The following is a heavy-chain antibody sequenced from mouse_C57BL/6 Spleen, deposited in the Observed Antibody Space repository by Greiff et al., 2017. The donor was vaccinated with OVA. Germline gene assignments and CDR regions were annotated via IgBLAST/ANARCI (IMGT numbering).Heavy chain of an antibody. CDR3: AREGTAQAPWFAY. CDR1: GYTFTSYW. D-gene: IGHD3-2*02. V-gene: IGHV1-55*01. J-gene: IGHJ3*01. CDR2: IYPGRGST. Sequence: QVQLQQPGAELVKPGASVKMSCKASGYTFTSYWITWVKQRPGQGLEWIGDIYPGRGSTNYNEKFKSKATLTVDTSSSTAYMQLSSLTSEDSAVYYCAREGTAQAPWFAYWGQGTLVTVSA.